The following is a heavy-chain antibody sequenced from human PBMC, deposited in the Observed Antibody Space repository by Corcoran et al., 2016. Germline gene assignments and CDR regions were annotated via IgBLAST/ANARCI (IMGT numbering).Heavy chain of an antibody. J-gene: IGHJ4*02. Sequence: QVQLVQSGAEVKKPGSSVKVSCKASGGTFSSYAISWVRQAPGQGLEWMGGIIPIFGTANYAQKFQGRVTITADKSTSTAYMELSSLRSEDTAVYYCAGAGCGGDCYSFSFDYWGQGTMVPVSS. V-gene: IGHV1-69*06. CDR3: AGAGCGGDCYSFSFDY. CDR1: GGTFSSYA. CDR2: IIPIFGTA. D-gene: IGHD2-21*02.